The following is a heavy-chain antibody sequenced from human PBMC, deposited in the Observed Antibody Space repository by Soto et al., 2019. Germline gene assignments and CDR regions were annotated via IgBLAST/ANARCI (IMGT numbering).Heavy chain of an antibody. CDR1: GGTFSSYG. CDR2: IIPTLGTT. J-gene: IGHJ5*02. Sequence: QVQLVQSGAEVKKPGSSVKVSCNPSGGTFSSYGISWVRQGPGQGLQWMGGIIPTLGTTTYAEKYQGRLTITADESRSTVYMEPNNLRSEDTAVCFCEKIRGGVGSAWGQGTLVTVSS. D-gene: IGHD3-10*01. V-gene: IGHV1-69*11. CDR3: EKIRGGVGSA.